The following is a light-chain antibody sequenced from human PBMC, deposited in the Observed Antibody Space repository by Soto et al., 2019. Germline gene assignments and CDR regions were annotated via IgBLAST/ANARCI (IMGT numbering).Light chain of an antibody. V-gene: IGLV2-14*02. CDR3: SSYTSSSTLYV. CDR1: SSDVGSYNL. J-gene: IGLJ1*01. Sequence: QSALTQPASVSGSPGQSITISCTGTSSDVGSYNLVPWYQQHPGKAPKLMIYDVSNRPSGVSNRFSGSKSGNTASLTISGLQAEDEADYYCSSYTSSSTLYVFGTGTKLTVL. CDR2: DVS.